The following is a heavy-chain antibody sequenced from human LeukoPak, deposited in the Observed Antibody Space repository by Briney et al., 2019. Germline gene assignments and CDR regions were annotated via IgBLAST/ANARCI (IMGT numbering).Heavy chain of an antibody. D-gene: IGHD1-1*01. Sequence: SETLSLTCTVSGYSISSGYYWGWIRQPPGKGLEWIGSIYHSGSPYYNPSLKSRVTISVGTSKNHFSLKLSSVTAADTAVYYCARGNWNDVVGYYFDYWGQGTLVTVSS. CDR2: IYHSGSP. J-gene: IGHJ4*02. V-gene: IGHV4-38-2*02. CDR1: GYSISSGYY. CDR3: ARGNWNDVVGYYFDY.